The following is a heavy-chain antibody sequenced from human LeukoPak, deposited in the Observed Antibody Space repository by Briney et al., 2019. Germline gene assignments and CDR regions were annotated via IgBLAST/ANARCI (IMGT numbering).Heavy chain of an antibody. J-gene: IGHJ6*02. CDR1: GGSFCGYY. CDR3: ARDTHSRYSYGLCLRCGMDV. Sequence: KPSETLAVTCAVDGGSFCGYYWSWIRQPPGKGREWIGEINHSGSTNYNPSLKSRVTISVDTSKNQFSLKPSSVTAADTAVYYCARDTHSRYSYGLCLRCGMDVWGQRTTVTASS. V-gene: IGHV4-34*01. D-gene: IGHD5-18*01. CDR2: INHSGST.